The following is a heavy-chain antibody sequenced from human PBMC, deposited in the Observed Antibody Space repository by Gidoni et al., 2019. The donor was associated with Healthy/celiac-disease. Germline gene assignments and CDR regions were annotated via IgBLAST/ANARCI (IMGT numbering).Heavy chain of an antibody. CDR2: INPSGGST. D-gene: IGHD3-22*01. J-gene: IGHJ5*02. CDR1: GYTFTSYY. CDR3: ARDLTGHYYDSSGYFSPRHWFDP. Sequence: QVQLVQSVAEVKKPGASVEVSCKASGYTFTSYYMHWVRQAPGQGLELMGIINPSGGSTRYAQKCQGRVTMTRDTSTSTVDMELSSLRSEDTAVYYCARDLTGHYYDSSGYFSPRHWFDPWGQGTLVTVSS. V-gene: IGHV1-46*01.